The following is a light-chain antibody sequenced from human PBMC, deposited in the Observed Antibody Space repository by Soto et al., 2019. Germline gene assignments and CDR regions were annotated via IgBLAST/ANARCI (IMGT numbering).Light chain of an antibody. CDR3: QQYGSSGT. CDR2: GAS. V-gene: IGKV3-20*01. Sequence: EIVLTQSPATLSLSPGERATLSFRASQSVTSNSLAWFQQKPGQAPRLLIYGASNRATGIPDRFSGSGSGTDFTLTISRLEPEDFAVYYCQQYGSSGTFGQGTKVDIK. J-gene: IGKJ1*01. CDR1: QSVTSNS.